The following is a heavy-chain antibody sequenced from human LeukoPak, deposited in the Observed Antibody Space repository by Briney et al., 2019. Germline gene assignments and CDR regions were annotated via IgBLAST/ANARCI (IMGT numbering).Heavy chain of an antibody. CDR3: ASDTVAGTG. CDR1: GGSFSDYY. D-gene: IGHD6-19*01. J-gene: IGHJ4*02. Sequence: PSETLSLTCAVFGGSFSDYYWSWIRQPPGKGLEWIGEINHSGITNYNPSLKSRVTISADTSKNQFSLKLSSVTAADPSVYYCASDTVAGTGWGQGTLVTVSS. CDR2: INHSGIT. V-gene: IGHV4-34*01.